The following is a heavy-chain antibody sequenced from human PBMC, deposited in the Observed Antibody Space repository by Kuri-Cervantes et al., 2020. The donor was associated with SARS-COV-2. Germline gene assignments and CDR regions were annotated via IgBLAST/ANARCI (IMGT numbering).Heavy chain of an antibody. Sequence: ASVKVSCKASGYTLTSYAIRWVRQAPGQGLEWMGWISAYNGDTNYAQKLQGRVTMTTDTSASTVYMELSSLRSEDTAVYYCAGAIREGQLWLDLLGYWGQGTLVTVSS. D-gene: IGHD5-18*01. J-gene: IGHJ4*02. CDR3: AGAIREGQLWLDLLGY. CDR1: GYTLTSYA. V-gene: IGHV1-18*01. CDR2: ISAYNGDT.